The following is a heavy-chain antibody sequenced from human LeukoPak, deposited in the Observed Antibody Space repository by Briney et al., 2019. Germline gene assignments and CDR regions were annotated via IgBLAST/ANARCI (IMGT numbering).Heavy chain of an antibody. D-gene: IGHD6-19*01. V-gene: IGHV3-74*01. CDR1: GFTLSNAW. CDR2: INSDGSST. J-gene: IGHJ4*02. CDR3: VPEEKYSSGWYYFDY. Sequence: GGSLRLSCAASGFTLSNAWMHWVRQAPGRGPVWVSRINSDGSSTSYADSVKGRFTISRDNAKNTLYLQMNSLRAEDTAVYYCVPEEKYSSGWYYFDYWGQGTLVTVSS.